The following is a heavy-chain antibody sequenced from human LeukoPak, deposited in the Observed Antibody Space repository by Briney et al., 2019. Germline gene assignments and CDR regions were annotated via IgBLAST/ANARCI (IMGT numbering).Heavy chain of an antibody. CDR1: GFTFSSYA. Sequence: PGGSLRLSCAASGFTFSSYAMNWVRQAPGKGLEWVSAISGSGAGTYYAGSVKGRFTISRDNSKNTLYLQMNSLRPEDTAVYHCARAGGWELPDYFDYWGQGTLVTVSS. CDR3: ARAGGWELPDYFDY. J-gene: IGHJ4*02. V-gene: IGHV3-23*01. CDR2: ISGSGAGT. D-gene: IGHD1-26*01.